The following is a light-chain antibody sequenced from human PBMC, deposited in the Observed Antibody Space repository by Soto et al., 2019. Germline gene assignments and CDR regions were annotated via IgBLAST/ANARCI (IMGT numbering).Light chain of an antibody. CDR3: QQYNNRPRT. Sequence: EIVMTHSPATLSVSPWEGATLSSRASQSVSSNLAWYQQKPGQAPRLLIYGASTRATGIPARFSGSGSGTEFTLTISSLQSEDFAVYYCQQYNNRPRTFGQGTKVDIK. J-gene: IGKJ2*01. V-gene: IGKV3-15*01. CDR1: QSVSSN. CDR2: GAS.